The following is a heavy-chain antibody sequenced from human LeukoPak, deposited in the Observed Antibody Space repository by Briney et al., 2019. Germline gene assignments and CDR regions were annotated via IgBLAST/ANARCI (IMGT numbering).Heavy chain of an antibody. V-gene: IGHV4-59*01. D-gene: IGHD5-12*01. Sequence: SETLSLTCTVSGGSISSYYWSWIRQPPGKGLEWIGYIYYSGNTNYNPSLKSRVTMSLDTSKNQFSLKLSSVTAADTAVYYCARGEDIVATPHAFDIWGQGTMVTVSS. CDR1: GGSISSYY. J-gene: IGHJ3*02. CDR2: IYYSGNT. CDR3: ARGEDIVATPHAFDI.